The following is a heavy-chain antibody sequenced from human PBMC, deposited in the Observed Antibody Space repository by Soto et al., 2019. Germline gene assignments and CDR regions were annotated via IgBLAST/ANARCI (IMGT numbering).Heavy chain of an antibody. CDR3: AHSLYDYVWGTNWFDP. CDR1: GFSLSTSGVG. CDR2: IYWDDDK. D-gene: IGHD3-16*01. Sequence: QITLKESGTPLVKPTQTLTLTCTFSGFSLSTSGVGVGWIRQPPGKALEWLALIYWDDDKRYSPSLKSRLTIPKDTSKNQVVLTMTNMDPVDTATYYCAHSLYDYVWGTNWFDPWGQGTLVTVSS. V-gene: IGHV2-5*02. J-gene: IGHJ5*02.